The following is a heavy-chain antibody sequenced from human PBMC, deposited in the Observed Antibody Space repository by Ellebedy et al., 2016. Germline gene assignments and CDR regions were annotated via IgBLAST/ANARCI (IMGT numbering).Heavy chain of an antibody. CDR1: GNTFSSYN. V-gene: IGHV3-48*02. J-gene: IGHJ2*01. CDR2: ISSTSSNI. Sequence: GESLKISCAVSGNTFSSYNMNWVRQAPGKGLQWVSYISSTSSNIYYADSVKGRFTISRDNAKNSLTLQMDSLRDEDTAVYYRARDRGRDGYTCWYFDLWGRGTLVTVSS. CDR3: ARDRGRDGYTCWYFDL. D-gene: IGHD5-24*01.